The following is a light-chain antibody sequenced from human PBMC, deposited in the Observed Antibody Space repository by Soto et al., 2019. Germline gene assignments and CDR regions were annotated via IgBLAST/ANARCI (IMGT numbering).Light chain of an antibody. CDR1: SSDVGGHNY. Sequence: QSALAQPRSVSGSPGQAITSSCTGTSSDVGGHNYVSWYQQYPGKAPKLLLSSVSKRPSGVPDRFSGSKSGNTASLTISGLQAEDEADYYCCSYAGSYTYVFGTGTKVTVL. V-gene: IGLV2-11*01. J-gene: IGLJ1*01. CDR3: CSYAGSYTYV. CDR2: SVS.